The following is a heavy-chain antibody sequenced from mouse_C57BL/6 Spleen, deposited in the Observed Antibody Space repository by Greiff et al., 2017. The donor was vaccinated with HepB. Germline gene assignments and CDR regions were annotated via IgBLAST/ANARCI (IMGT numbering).Heavy chain of an antibody. J-gene: IGHJ4*01. Sequence: EVQLQQSGPELVKPGASVKIPCKASGYTFTDYNMDWVKQSHGKSLEWIGDINPNNGGTIYNQKFKGKATLTVDKSSSTAYMERRSLTSEDTAVYYCARPAYYGSFYYAMDYWGQGTSVTVSS. CDR2: INPNNGGT. D-gene: IGHD1-1*01. V-gene: IGHV1-18*01. CDR1: GYTFTDYN. CDR3: ARPAYYGSFYYAMDY.